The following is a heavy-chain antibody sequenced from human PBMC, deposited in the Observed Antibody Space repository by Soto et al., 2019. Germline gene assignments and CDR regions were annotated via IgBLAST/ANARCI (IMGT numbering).Heavy chain of an antibody. D-gene: IGHD2-2*01. CDR3: ARVYQYYYYYMDV. J-gene: IGHJ6*03. V-gene: IGHV3-48*04. CDR2: ISSSSSTI. CDR1: GFTLSTYS. Sequence: GGSLRLSCVASGFTLSTYSMSWVRQAPGKGLEWISYISSSSSTIYYADSVKGRFTVSRDNAKSSLHLQMNSLRAEDTAVYYCARVYQYYYYYMDVWGKGTTVTVSS.